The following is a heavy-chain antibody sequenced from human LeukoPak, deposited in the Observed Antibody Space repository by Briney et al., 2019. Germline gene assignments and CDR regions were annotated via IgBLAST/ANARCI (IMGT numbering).Heavy chain of an antibody. CDR1: GFTFSSYW. CDR2: IKQDGSEK. V-gene: IGHV3-7*01. D-gene: IGHD2-2*01. J-gene: IGHJ4*02. Sequence: GGSLRLSYAASGFTFSSYWMSWVRQAPGKGLEWVANIKQDGSEKYYVDSVKGRFTISRDNAKNSLYLQMNSLRAEDTAVYYCAREDIVVVPAATYFDYWGQGTLVTVSS. CDR3: AREDIVVVPAATYFDY.